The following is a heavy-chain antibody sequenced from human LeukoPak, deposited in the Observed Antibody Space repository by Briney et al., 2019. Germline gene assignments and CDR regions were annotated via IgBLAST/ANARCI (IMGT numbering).Heavy chain of an antibody. CDR3: ARDYDVIPAAGNGMDV. CDR2: FDPEDGET. D-gene: IGHD2-2*01. CDR1: GYTLTELS. Sequence: ASVKVSCKVSGYTLTELSMHWARQAPGKGLEWMGGFDPEDGETIYAQKFQGRVTMTEDTSTDTAYMELSSLRSEDTAVYYCARDYDVIPAAGNGMDVWGQGTTVTVSS. V-gene: IGHV1-24*01. J-gene: IGHJ6*02.